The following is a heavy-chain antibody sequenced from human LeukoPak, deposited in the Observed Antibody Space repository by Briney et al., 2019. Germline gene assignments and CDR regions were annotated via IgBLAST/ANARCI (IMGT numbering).Heavy chain of an antibody. D-gene: IGHD4-17*01. CDR3: ATDPPAVTRPTNAFDI. CDR1: GGTFSSYA. V-gene: IGHV1-24*01. J-gene: IGHJ3*02. CDR2: FDPEDGET. Sequence: ASVKVSCKASGGTFSSYAISWVRQAPGKGLEWMGGFDPEDGETIYAQKFQGRVTMTEDTSTDTAYMELSSLRSEDTAVYYCATDPPAVTRPTNAFDIWGQGTMVTVSS.